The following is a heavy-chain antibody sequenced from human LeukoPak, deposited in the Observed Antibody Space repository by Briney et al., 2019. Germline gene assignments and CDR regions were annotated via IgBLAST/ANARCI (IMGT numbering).Heavy chain of an antibody. Sequence: GGSLRLSCAASGFTFSSYAMSWVRQAPGKGLEWVSAISGSGGSTYYADSVKGRFTISGDNSKNTLYLQMNSLRAEDTAVYYCAKVRGRDGYKYAFDIWGQGTMVTVSS. D-gene: IGHD5-24*01. J-gene: IGHJ3*02. CDR2: ISGSGGST. CDR1: GFTFSSYA. V-gene: IGHV3-23*01. CDR3: AKVRGRDGYKYAFDI.